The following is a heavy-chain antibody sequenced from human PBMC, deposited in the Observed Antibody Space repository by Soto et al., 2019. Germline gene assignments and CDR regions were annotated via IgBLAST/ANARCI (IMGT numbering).Heavy chain of an antibody. J-gene: IGHJ4*02. CDR2: MSNDGSDK. Sequence: QVQLVESGGGVVQPGRSLRLSCAASGFTFSGHGMHWVRQRQAPGKGLEWVAVMSNDGSDKNYVDSVKGRFTISRDNSENILDLQMNSLRAEDTAVYYCARGSSSGTMSYIIDHWGQGTLVTVSS. D-gene: IGHD3-10*02. CDR3: ARGSSSGTMSYIIDH. V-gene: IGHV3-30*03. CDR1: GFTFSGHG.